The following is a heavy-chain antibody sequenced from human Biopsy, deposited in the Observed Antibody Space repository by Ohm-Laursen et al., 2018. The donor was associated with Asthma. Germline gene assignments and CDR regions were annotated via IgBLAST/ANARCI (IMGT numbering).Heavy chain of an antibody. CDR2: INSVFGTT. D-gene: IGHD2-2*01. CDR3: ARKAGSCISRTCYSLDF. Sequence: SVKVSCKSLGGTFNTYVIGWVRQAPGQGLEWMGGINSVFGTTTYPQKFQDRVTITADVSTSTVYMELSSLRSEDTAVYYCARKAGSCISRTCYSLDFWGQGTLVTVSS. CDR1: GGTFNTYV. J-gene: IGHJ4*02. V-gene: IGHV1-69*13.